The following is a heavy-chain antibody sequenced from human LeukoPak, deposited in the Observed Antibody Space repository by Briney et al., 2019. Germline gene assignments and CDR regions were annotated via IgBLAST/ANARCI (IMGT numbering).Heavy chain of an antibody. CDR1: GFTFSSYA. D-gene: IGHD2-2*01. Sequence: GGSLRLSCAASGFTFSSYAMSWVRQAPGEGLEWVSAISGSGGSTYYADSVKGRFTISRDNSKNTLYLQMNSLRAEDTAVYYCAREYCSSTSCLYYFDYWGQGTLVTVSS. J-gene: IGHJ4*02. CDR2: ISGSGGST. V-gene: IGHV3-23*01. CDR3: AREYCSSTSCLYYFDY.